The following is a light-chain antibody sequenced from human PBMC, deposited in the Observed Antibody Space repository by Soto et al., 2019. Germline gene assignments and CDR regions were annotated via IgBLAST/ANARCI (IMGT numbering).Light chain of an antibody. J-gene: IGKJ1*01. CDR1: QSVSSSY. Sequence: EIVLTQSPGTLSLSPGERATLSCRASQSVSSSYSAWYQQKPGQAPRLLIYGASSRATGIPDRFSGGGSGTDFTLTVSRLEPEDFAVYYCQQYVSSQRTFGQGTKVDIK. CDR2: GAS. V-gene: IGKV3-20*01. CDR3: QQYVSSQRT.